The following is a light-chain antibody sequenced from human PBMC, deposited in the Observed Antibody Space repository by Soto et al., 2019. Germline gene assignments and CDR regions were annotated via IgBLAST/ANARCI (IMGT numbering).Light chain of an antibody. V-gene: IGKV3-20*01. CDR1: QSVTSSY. CDR3: QQYGTSPLT. Sequence: EIVLTQSPGTLSLSPRERATLSCRASQSVTSSYLAWYRQKPGQAPRLLIYGASSRATGIPDRFSGSGSGTDFTLTISRLEPEDFAVYYCQQYGTSPLTFGPGTKVDIK. CDR2: GAS. J-gene: IGKJ3*01.